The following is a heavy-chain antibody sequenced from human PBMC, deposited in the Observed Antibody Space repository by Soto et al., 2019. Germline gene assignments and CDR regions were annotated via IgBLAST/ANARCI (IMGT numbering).Heavy chain of an antibody. J-gene: IGHJ6*02. CDR3: ARDQRDSDFLGGYSGYGIDF. V-gene: IGHV1-2*02. Sequence: ASVKVTCKGSGYIFTGHYMHWVRQAAGQGLEWMGWINPNSGSTKYAQKYQGRVTMTRDTSISTAYMELSRLRSDYTSVYYCARDQRDSDFLGGYSGYGIDFLGQVTTVTVSS. D-gene: IGHD3-3*01. CDR2: INPNSGST. CDR1: GYIFTGHY.